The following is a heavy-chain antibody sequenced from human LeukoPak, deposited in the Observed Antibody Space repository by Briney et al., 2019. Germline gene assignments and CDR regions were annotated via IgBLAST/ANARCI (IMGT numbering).Heavy chain of an antibody. J-gene: IGHJ6*02. CDR2: IYHSGST. CDR3: ARYMSSSWSPYYYYGMDV. CDR1: GGSISSSNW. D-gene: IGHD6-13*01. V-gene: IGHV4-4*02. Sequence: PSGTLSLTCAVSGGSISSSNWWSWVRPPPGKGLEWIGEIYHSGSTNYNPSLKSRVTISVDKSKNQFSLKLSSVTAADTAVYYCARYMSSSWSPYYYYGMDVWGQGTTVTVSS.